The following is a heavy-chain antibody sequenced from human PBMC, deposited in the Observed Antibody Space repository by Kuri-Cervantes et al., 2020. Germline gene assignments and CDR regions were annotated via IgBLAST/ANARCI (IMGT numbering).Heavy chain of an antibody. Sequence: ASVKVSCKASGYTFTSYGISWVRQAPGQGLEWMGWISAYNGNTNYAQKLQGRVTITTDTSTSTAYMELRSLRSDDTAVYYCARSKSSSWYDHYYYYYYGMDVWGQGTTVTVSS. CDR3: ARSKSSSWYDHYYYYYYGMDV. J-gene: IGHJ6*02. CDR2: ISAYNGNT. D-gene: IGHD6-13*01. CDR1: GYTFTSYG. V-gene: IGHV1-18*01.